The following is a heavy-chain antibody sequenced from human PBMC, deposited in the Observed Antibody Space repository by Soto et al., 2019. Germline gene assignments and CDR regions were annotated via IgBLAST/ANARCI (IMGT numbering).Heavy chain of an antibody. J-gene: IGHJ4*02. CDR3: TAEAYCGGGSCSAY. CDR1: EFTFSGAW. CDR2: VKSKRDGGTT. Sequence: PGGSLRLSCVGSEFTFSGAWMSWVRQATGQGLEWVGRVKSKRDGGTTDYAAPVRGRFTVSRDDSTNTVFLQMNSLKTEDTAVYYCTAEAYCGGGSCSAYWGQGTLVTVSS. D-gene: IGHD2-15*01. V-gene: IGHV3-15*01.